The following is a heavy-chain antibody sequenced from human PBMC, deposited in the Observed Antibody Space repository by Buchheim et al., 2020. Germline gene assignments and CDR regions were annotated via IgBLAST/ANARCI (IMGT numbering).Heavy chain of an antibody. CDR3: AKRRFLEWLGGGTLMDV. CDR2: ISGSGGST. V-gene: IGHV3-23*01. CDR1: GFTFSSYA. D-gene: IGHD3-3*01. Sequence: EVQLLESGGGLVQPGGSLRLSCAASGFTFSSYAMSWVRQAPGKGLEWVSAISGSGGSTYYADSVKGRFTISRDNSKNTLYPQMNSLRAEDTAVYYCAKRRFLEWLGGGTLMDVWGQGTT. J-gene: IGHJ6*02.